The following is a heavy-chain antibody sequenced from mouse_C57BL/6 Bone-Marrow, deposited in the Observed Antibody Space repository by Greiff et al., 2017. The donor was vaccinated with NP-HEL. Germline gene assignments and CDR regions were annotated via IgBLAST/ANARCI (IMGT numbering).Heavy chain of an antibody. V-gene: IGHV5-6*02. D-gene: IGHD2-4*01. CDR1: GFTFSSYG. Sequence: EVKLVESGGDLVKPGGSLKLSCAASGFTFSSYGMSWVRQTPDKRLEWVATISSGGSYTYYPDSVKGRFTIFRDNAKNTLYLQMSSLKSEDTAMYYCARHEIYYDYEGGAYWGQGTLVTVSA. J-gene: IGHJ3*01. CDR3: ARHEIYYDYEGGAY. CDR2: ISSGGSYT.